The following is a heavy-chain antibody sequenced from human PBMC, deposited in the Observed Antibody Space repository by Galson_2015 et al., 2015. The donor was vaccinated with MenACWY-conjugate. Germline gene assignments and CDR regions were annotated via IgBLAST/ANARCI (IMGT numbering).Heavy chain of an antibody. D-gene: IGHD2-2*01. V-gene: IGHV3-74*01. CDR1: GFTFSSYW. CDR3: AVYCSSTRCYGASGGY. Sequence: SLRLSCAAFGFTFSSYWMHWVRQAPGKGLVWVSLINSDGSSTSYADSVKGRFTISRVNAKNTLYLQTNSLRAEDTAVYYCAVYCSSTRCYGASGGYWGQGTLVTVSS. J-gene: IGHJ4*02. CDR2: INSDGSST.